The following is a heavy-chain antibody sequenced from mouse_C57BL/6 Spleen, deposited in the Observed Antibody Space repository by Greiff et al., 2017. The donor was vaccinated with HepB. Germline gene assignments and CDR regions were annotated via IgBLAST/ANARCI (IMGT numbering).Heavy chain of an antibody. CDR1: GFTFSDYY. CDR2: ISNGGGST. D-gene: IGHD3-3*01. Sequence: EVKLVESGGGLVQPGGSLKLSCAASGFTFSDYYMYWVRQTPEKRLEWVAYISNGGGSTYYPDTVKGRFTISRDNAKNTLYLQMSRLKSEDTAMYYCARGGPTGGFAYWGQGTLVTVSA. J-gene: IGHJ3*01. CDR3: ARGGPTGGFAY. V-gene: IGHV5-12*01.